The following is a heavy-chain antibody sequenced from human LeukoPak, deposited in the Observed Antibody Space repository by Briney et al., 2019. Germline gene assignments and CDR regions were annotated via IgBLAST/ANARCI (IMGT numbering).Heavy chain of an antibody. CDR1: GFTLSKYY. Sequence: PGGSLRRSCVASGFTLSKYYMGWIRQAPGKGLEWISDISSSGGIIYYADSVKGRFTISRDNAKNSLFLQMNSLRVDDTAVYYCARDHLNGFDVWGQGTMVTVSS. CDR3: ARDHLNGFDV. CDR2: ISSSGGII. V-gene: IGHV3-11*04. J-gene: IGHJ3*01.